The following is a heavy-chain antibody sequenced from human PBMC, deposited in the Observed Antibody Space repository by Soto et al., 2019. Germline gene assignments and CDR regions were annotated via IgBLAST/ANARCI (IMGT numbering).Heavy chain of an antibody. CDR1: GFTFSSYS. CDR2: ISSSSSTI. D-gene: IGHD2-2*01. CDR3: ARESAALNWFDP. Sequence: GGSLRLSCAASGFTFSSYSMNWVRQAPGKGLEWVSYISSSSSTIYYADSVKGRFTISRDNAKNSLYLQMSSLRDEDTAVYYCARESAALNWFDPWGQGTLVTVSS. V-gene: IGHV3-48*02. J-gene: IGHJ5*02.